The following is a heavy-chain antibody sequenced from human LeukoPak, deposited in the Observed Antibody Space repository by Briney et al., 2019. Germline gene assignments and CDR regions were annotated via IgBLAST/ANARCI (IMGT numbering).Heavy chain of an antibody. CDR3: ARGPDYYDSSGSFDY. D-gene: IGHD3-22*01. J-gene: IGHJ4*02. V-gene: IGHV4-61*02. CDR1: GDSISSGDNC. Sequence: SETLSLTCTVSGDSISSGDNCWSWIRQPAGKGLEWTGRIYASGTTNYNPSLMSRVTITVDTSKNQFSLQLSSVTAADTAVYYCARGPDYYDSSGSFDYWGQGTMVTVSS. CDR2: IYASGTT.